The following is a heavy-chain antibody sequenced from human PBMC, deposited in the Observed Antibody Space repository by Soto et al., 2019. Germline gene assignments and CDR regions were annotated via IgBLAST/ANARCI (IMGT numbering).Heavy chain of an antibody. CDR1: GFTFSSFA. D-gene: IGHD3-10*01. V-gene: IGHV3-23*01. CDR2: ISGSGGTT. Sequence: GGSLRLSCEASGFTFSSFAMTWVRQAPGRGLEWISGISGSGGTTYAADSVKGRFTISRDNAKNTLYLQMTNLRAEDSAVYYCAKDLDLLRSWRQGTQVTVSS. J-gene: IGHJ5*02. CDR3: AKDLDLLRS.